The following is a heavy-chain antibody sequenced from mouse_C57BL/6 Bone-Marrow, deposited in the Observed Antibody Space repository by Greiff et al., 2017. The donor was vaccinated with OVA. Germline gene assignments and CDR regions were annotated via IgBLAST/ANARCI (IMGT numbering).Heavy chain of an antibody. CDR1: GYSFTGYY. CDR3: ASGGRGNKGFAY. V-gene: IGHV1-42*01. J-gene: IGHJ3*01. Sequence: EVPLQQSGPELVKPGASVKISCKASGYSFTGYYMNWVKPSPEKSLEWLGEINPSTGGTTYNQKFKAKATLTVDKSSSTAYMQLKSLTSEDSAVYYCASGGRGNKGFAYWGQGTLVTVSA. D-gene: IGHD2-1*01. CDR2: INPSTGGT.